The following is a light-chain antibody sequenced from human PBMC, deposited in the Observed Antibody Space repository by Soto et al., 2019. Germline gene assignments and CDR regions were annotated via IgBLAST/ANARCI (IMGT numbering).Light chain of an antibody. Sequence: EIVLTQSPGTLSLSPGERATLSCRASQSVSSSYLAWYQQRPGHAPRLLMYGASSRATGIPDRFSGSGSGTDFTLTISRLEPEDFAVYYCQQRSNWPSLTFGGGTKVEIK. J-gene: IGKJ4*01. V-gene: IGKV3D-20*02. CDR3: QQRSNWPSLT. CDR1: QSVSSSY. CDR2: GAS.